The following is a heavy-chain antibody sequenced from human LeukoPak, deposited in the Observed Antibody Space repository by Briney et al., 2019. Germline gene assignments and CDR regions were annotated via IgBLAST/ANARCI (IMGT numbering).Heavy chain of an antibody. Sequence: ASVKVSCKASGYTFTSYGISWVRQAPGQGLEWMGWISAYNGNTNYAQKLQGRVTMTTDTSTSTAYMELRSLRSEDTAVYYCARTNCSSTSCYSYYFDYWGQGTLVTVSS. J-gene: IGHJ4*02. CDR3: ARTNCSSTSCYSYYFDY. CDR2: ISAYNGNT. V-gene: IGHV1-18*01. CDR1: GYTFTSYG. D-gene: IGHD2-2*02.